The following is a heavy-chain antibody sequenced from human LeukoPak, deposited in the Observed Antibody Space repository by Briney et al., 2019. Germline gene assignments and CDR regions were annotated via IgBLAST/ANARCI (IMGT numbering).Heavy chain of an antibody. V-gene: IGHV3-48*02. J-gene: IGHJ4*02. CDR2: ISSSSSTI. CDR3: ARGALDFDY. CDR1: GFTFSSYS. Sequence: GGSLRLSCAASGFTFSSYSMNWVRQAPGKGLEWVSYISSSSSTIYYADSVKGRFTISRDNAKNSLYLHMNSLKDEDTAVYYCARGALDFDYWGQGTLVTVSS.